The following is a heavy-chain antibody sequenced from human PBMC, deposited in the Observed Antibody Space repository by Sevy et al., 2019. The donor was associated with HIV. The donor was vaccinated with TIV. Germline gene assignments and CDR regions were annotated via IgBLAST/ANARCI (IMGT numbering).Heavy chain of an antibody. CDR3: ARAGTYYDFWSGYYNAFDI. Sequence: GGSLRLSCAASGFTFDDYGMSWVRQAPGKGLEWVSGINWNGGSTGYADSVKGRFTISRDNAKNSLYLQMNSLRAEDMALYYCARAGTYYDFWSGYYNAFDIWGQGTMVTVSS. D-gene: IGHD3-3*01. CDR2: INWNGGST. CDR1: GFTFDDYG. V-gene: IGHV3-20*04. J-gene: IGHJ3*02.